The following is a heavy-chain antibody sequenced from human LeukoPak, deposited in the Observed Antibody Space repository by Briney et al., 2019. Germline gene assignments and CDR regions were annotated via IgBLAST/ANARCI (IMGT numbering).Heavy chain of an antibody. J-gene: IGHJ6*02. CDR2: IIPLFGTA. Sequence: SVKVSCKASGGTFNTYGTSWVRQAPGQGLEWMGGIIPLFGTAKYAQKFQGRVTITADESTSTAYMELSSLRSEDTAVYYCARVLYGDYRGLYYYGMDVWGQGTTVTVSS. V-gene: IGHV1-69*13. CDR1: GGTFNTYG. D-gene: IGHD4-17*01. CDR3: ARVLYGDYRGLYYYGMDV.